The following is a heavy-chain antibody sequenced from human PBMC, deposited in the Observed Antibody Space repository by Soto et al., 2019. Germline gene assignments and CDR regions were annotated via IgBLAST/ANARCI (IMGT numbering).Heavy chain of an antibody. CDR1: VFTFSSYS. V-gene: IGHV3-48*01. CDR3: ARVYGIPVAGTLDF. D-gene: IGHD6-19*01. Sequence: EVQLVESGGGLVQSGGSLRLSCAASVFTFSSYSMNWVRQAPGKGLEWVSYISSGSSTIYYADSVKGRFTISRDNAKNSLYLQMNSLRAEDTAVYYCARVYGIPVAGTLDFWGQGTLVTVSS. CDR2: ISSGSSTI. J-gene: IGHJ4*02.